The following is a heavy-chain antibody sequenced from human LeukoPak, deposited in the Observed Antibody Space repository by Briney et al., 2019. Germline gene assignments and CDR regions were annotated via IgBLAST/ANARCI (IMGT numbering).Heavy chain of an antibody. CDR1: RFSFDDYA. Sequence: PGGSLRLSCAASRFSFDDYAMHWVRHTPGKGLEWVSGISWDSGSIGYADSVKGRFTISRDNAKNSLYLQMNSLRAEDTALYYCAKGKGRIFGVVIIWGQGTLVTVSS. J-gene: IGHJ4*02. D-gene: IGHD3-3*01. V-gene: IGHV3-9*01. CDR2: ISWDSGSI. CDR3: AKGKGRIFGVVII.